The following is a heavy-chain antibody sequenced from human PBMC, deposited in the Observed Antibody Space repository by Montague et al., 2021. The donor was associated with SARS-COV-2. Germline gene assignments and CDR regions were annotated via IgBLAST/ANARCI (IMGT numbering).Heavy chain of an antibody. CDR3: ARGFSSSWYGARWFDP. J-gene: IGHJ5*02. D-gene: IGHD6-13*01. V-gene: IGHV4-59*01. CDR2: IYHSGGT. CDR1: GRSISSYY. Sequence: ETLSLTCSVSGRSISSYYWSWIRQPPGKRLEWIGHIYHSGGTNYNPSLRSRSTISLDASKNRISLKLKSVTAADTALYYCARGFSSSWYGARWFDPWGQGTPVTVSS.